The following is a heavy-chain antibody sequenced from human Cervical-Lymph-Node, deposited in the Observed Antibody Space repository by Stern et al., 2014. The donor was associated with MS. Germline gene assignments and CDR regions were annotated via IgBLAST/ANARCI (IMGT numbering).Heavy chain of an antibody. CDR2: IWYDGSNP. V-gene: IGHV3-33*01. Sequence: MQLVESEGGVVQPGRSLRLSCAASGFSFSRYAMHWVRQAPGKGLEWVALIWYDGSNPYYADSVTGRFTISRDNFKNTLYLQMNSLRAEDTAVYYCASAYSSSHYYFDYWGQGTLVTVSS. D-gene: IGHD6-13*01. CDR1: GFSFSRYA. CDR3: ASAYSSSHYYFDY. J-gene: IGHJ4*02.